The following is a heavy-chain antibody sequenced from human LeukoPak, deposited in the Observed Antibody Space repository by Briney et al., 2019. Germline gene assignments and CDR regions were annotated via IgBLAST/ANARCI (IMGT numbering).Heavy chain of an antibody. J-gene: IGHJ6*03. V-gene: IGHV3-23*01. CDR1: GFTFSSYA. CDR3: AKDRSSRYDFWSGSFSHYYYYYMDV. D-gene: IGHD3-3*01. CDR2: ISGGSA. Sequence: GGSLRLSCAASGFTFSSYAMSWVRQAPGKGLEWVSAISGGSADYADSVKGRFSISIDNSKNTLYLQMNSLRAEDTAVYYCAKDRSSRYDFWSGSFSHYYYYYMDVWGKGATVTVSS.